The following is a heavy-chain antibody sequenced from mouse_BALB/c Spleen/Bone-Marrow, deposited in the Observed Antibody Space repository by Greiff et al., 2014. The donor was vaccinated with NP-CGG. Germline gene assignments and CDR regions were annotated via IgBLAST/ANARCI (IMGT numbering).Heavy chain of an antibody. CDR1: GYAFSSYW. J-gene: IGHJ2*01. CDR3: AREEGSYDGYSDY. V-gene: IGHV1-80*01. CDR2: IYPGDGDT. D-gene: IGHD2-3*01. Sequence: VQLQQSGAELVRPGSSVKISCKASGYAFSSYWMNWVKPRPGQGLEWIGQIYPGDGDTNYNGKFKGKATLTADKSSSTAYMQLSSLTSEDSAVYFCAREEGSYDGYSDYWGQGTTLTVSS.